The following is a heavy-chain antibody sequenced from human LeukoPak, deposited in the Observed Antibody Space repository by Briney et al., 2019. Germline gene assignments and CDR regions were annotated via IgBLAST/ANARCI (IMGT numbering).Heavy chain of an antibody. D-gene: IGHD1-26*01. Sequence: GGSLRLSCAASGFTFNVFHMNWVRQALGKRLEWISSITSSGTYITYADSIQGRFSISRDNAKNSLYLQMNSLRVDDTALYYCARASGGWDLDYWGHGTLVTVSS. V-gene: IGHV3-21*01. J-gene: IGHJ4*01. CDR1: GFTFNVFH. CDR2: ITSSGTYI. CDR3: ARASGGWDLDY.